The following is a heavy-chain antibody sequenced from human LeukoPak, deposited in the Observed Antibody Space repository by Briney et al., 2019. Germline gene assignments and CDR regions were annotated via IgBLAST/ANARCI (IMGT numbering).Heavy chain of an antibody. Sequence: GESLKICCEGSGYSFSNYCICWLRPMPGKRLEWMGIIYPGDYETSYSPSFQGLVTISVDKSISPASLQWSSLKASDTAMYYCAIPPGYCGNDCSFDHWGQGTLVTVSS. V-gene: IGHV5-51*01. CDR2: IYPGDYET. CDR3: AIPPGYCGNDCSFDH. CDR1: GYSFSNYC. J-gene: IGHJ4*02. D-gene: IGHD2-21*02.